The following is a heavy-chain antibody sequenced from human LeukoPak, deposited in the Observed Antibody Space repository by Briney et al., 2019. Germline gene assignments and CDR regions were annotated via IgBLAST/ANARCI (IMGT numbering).Heavy chain of an antibody. CDR1: GGSISSYY. CDR3: ARDRISSGYFGYYYGMDV. D-gene: IGHD3-22*01. V-gene: IGHV4-59*12. Sequence: SETLSLTCTVSGGSISSYYWSWMRQPPGKGLEWIGYIYYSGSTNYNPSLKSRVTISVDTSKNQFSLKLSSVTAADTAVYYCARDRISSGYFGYYYGMDVWGQGTTVTVSS. J-gene: IGHJ6*02. CDR2: IYYSGST.